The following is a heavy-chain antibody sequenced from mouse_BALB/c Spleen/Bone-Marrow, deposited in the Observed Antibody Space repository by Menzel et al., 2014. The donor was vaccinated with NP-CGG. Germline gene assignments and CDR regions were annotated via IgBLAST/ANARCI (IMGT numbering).Heavy chain of an antibody. CDR2: IDPANGNT. CDR1: GFNIKDTY. CDR3: ARWEYYAMDH. J-gene: IGHJ4*01. V-gene: IGHV14-3*02. Sequence: LVESGAELVKPGASVKLSCTASGFNIKDTYMHWVKQRPEQGLEWIGRIDPANGNTKYDPKFQGKATITAGTSSNTAYLQLSSLTSEDTAVYYCARWEYYAMDHWGQGTSVTVSS. D-gene: IGHD4-1*01.